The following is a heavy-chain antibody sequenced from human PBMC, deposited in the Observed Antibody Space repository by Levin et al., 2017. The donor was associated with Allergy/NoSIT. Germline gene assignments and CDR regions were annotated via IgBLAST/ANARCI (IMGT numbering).Heavy chain of an antibody. CDR1: GFTFSSYE. D-gene: IGHD3-10*01. CDR2: ISSSGGTR. J-gene: IGHJ4*02. V-gene: IGHV3-48*03. CDR3: ARGFGNLGY. Sequence: PGGSLRLSCAASGFTFSSYEMNWVRQVPGKGLEWISHISSSGGTRHYADSVKGRFIISRDNAKNSLFLRMNSLRADDSAVYYWARGFGNLGYWGQGTLVTVSS.